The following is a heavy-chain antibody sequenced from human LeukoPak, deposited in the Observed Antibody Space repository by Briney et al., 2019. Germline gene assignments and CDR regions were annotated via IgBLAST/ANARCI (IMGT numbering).Heavy chain of an antibody. Sequence: GGSPRLSCAASGFNFGNAEMNWVRQAPGKGLEWIAYISNGGITTHYADAVKGRFTISRDNAENSLSLQMNSLRVEDTALYYCARHDSGDSFDYWGQGTLVTVSS. V-gene: IGHV3-48*03. CDR2: ISNGGITT. CDR3: ARHDSGDSFDY. CDR1: GFNFGNAE. D-gene: IGHD4-17*01. J-gene: IGHJ4*02.